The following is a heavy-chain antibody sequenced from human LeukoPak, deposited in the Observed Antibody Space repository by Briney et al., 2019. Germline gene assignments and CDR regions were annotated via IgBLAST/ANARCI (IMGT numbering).Heavy chain of an antibody. CDR2: ISHSGST. Sequence: SETLSLTCTVSGYFINSNYYWGWIRPPPGKGLEWIAIISHSGSTYYNPSLKSRVTISVETSKNQFSLELSSVTAADTAVYYCARINTIMASCDYWRQGTLVSVSS. CDR1: GYFINSNYY. V-gene: IGHV4-38-2*02. D-gene: IGHD5-24*01. CDR3: ARINTIMASCDY. J-gene: IGHJ4*02.